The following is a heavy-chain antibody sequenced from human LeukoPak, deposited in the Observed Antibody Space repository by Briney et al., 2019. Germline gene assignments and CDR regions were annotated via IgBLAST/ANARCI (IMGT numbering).Heavy chain of an antibody. CDR1: GGSISSYY. CDR2: IYYSGST. Sequence: SETLSLTCTVSGGSISSYYWSWIRQPPGKGLGWIGYIYYSGSTNYNPSLKSRVTISVDTSKNQFSLKLSSVTAADTAVYYCARAMKRYYFDYWGQGTLVTVSS. V-gene: IGHV4-59*01. CDR3: ARAMKRYYFDY. D-gene: IGHD3-22*01. J-gene: IGHJ4*02.